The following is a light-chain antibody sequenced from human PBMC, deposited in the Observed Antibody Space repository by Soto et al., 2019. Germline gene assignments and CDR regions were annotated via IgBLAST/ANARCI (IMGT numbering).Light chain of an antibody. CDR1: RSIGKY. V-gene: IGKV1-33*01. CDR3: QQYDNLPLT. Sequence: DIQMTQSPSSLSASVGDRVTLTCRASRSIGKYLNWYRQKPGKAPKLLIYDASNLETGVPSRFSGSASGTDFTFTISSLQPEDIATYYCQQYDNLPLTFGGGTKVDIK. J-gene: IGKJ4*01. CDR2: DAS.